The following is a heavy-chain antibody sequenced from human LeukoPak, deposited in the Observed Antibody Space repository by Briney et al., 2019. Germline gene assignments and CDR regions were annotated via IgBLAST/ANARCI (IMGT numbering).Heavy chain of an antibody. Sequence: SGGSLRLSCAASGFMFSSYGMHWVRQAPGKGLEWVAVISYDGSNKYYEDSVKGRFTISRDNSKNTLYLQMNSLRAEDTAVYYCAKVSSEYYDFWSARPYFDYWGQGTLVTVSS. J-gene: IGHJ4*02. CDR1: GFMFSSYG. D-gene: IGHD3-3*01. CDR3: AKVSSEYYDFWSARPYFDY. CDR2: ISYDGSNK. V-gene: IGHV3-30*18.